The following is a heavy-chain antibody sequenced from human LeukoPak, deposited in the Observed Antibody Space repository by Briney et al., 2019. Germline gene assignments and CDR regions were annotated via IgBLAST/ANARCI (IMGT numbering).Heavy chain of an antibody. CDR2: IYTSGST. CDR1: RGSISSYY. CDR3: ARENDYVKAY. D-gene: IGHD3-16*01. Sequence: SETLSLTCTASRGSISSYYWSWIRQPAGKGLEWIGRIYTSGSTNYNPSLKSRVTTSVDTSKNQFSLKLSSVTAADTAVYYCARENDYVKAYWGQGTLVTVSS. V-gene: IGHV4-4*07. J-gene: IGHJ4*02.